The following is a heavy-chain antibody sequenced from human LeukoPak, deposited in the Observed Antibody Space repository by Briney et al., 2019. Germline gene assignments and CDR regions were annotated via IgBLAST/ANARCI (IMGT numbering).Heavy chain of an antibody. CDR1: GYIFTNYG. CDR3: ASAVTIGAYYFDY. V-gene: IGHV1-18*01. J-gene: IGHJ4*02. CDR2: VSAYNGDT. Sequence: ASVKVSCKASGYIFTNYGITWVRQAPGQGLQWMGWVSAYNGDTKYAQNLQGRVTMTTDTSTSTAYMELRSLTSDDTAVYYCASAVTIGAYYFDYWGQGTLVTVSS. D-gene: IGHD4-17*01.